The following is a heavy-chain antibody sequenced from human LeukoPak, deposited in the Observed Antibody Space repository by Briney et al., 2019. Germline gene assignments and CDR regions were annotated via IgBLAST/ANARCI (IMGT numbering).Heavy chain of an antibody. CDR2: IYPGDSDT. Sequence: GESLKISCKGSGYSSTSYWIGWVRQMPGKGLEWMGIIYPGDSDTRYSPSFQGQVTISADKSISTAYLQWSSLKASDTAMYYCARGRDSSGTRFDYWGQGTLVTVSS. D-gene: IGHD6-19*01. J-gene: IGHJ4*02. V-gene: IGHV5-51*01. CDR3: ARGRDSSGTRFDY. CDR1: GYSSTSYW.